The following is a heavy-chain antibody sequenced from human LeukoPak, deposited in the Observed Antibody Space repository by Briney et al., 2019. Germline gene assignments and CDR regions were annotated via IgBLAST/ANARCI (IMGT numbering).Heavy chain of an antibody. J-gene: IGHJ5*02. CDR2: INSSSSYI. CDR1: GFTFSSYS. D-gene: IGHD6-19*01. V-gene: IGHV3-21*01. CDR3: ASFIAVAGRFDP. Sequence: GGSLRLSCAASGFTFSSYSMNWVRQAPGKGLECVSSINSSSSYIYYADSVKGRFTISRDNAKNSLYLQMNSLRAEDTAVYYCASFIAVAGRFDPWGQGTLVTVSS.